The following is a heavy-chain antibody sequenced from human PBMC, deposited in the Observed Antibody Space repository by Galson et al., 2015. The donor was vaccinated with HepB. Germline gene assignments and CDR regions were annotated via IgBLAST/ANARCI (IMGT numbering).Heavy chain of an antibody. D-gene: IGHD6-13*01. CDR1: GFSISSYY. CDR3: VTESWYRFPY. V-gene: IGHV3-53*01. CDR2: IYRDGTT. Sequence: SLRLSCAASGFSISSYYMNWVRQAPGKGLEWVSVIYRDGTTYYTDSVRGRFTISRDISKNTLYLQMNNLRGEDTAVYYCVTESWYRFPYWGQGTLVSVSS. J-gene: IGHJ4*02.